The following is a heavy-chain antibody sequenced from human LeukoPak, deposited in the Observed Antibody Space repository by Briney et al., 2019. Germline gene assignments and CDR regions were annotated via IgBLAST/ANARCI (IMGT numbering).Heavy chain of an antibody. J-gene: IGHJ3*02. V-gene: IGHV3-53*01. Sequence: GGSLRLSCAASGFTVSSNYMSWIRQAPGKGLEWVSIIYSGGSTYYADSVKGRFTISRDNSKNTLYLQMNSLRADDMAAYYCARGPWGIVGGDGAFDIWGQGTMVTVSS. D-gene: IGHD2-21*02. CDR1: GFTVSSNY. CDR2: IYSGGST. CDR3: ARGPWGIVGGDGAFDI.